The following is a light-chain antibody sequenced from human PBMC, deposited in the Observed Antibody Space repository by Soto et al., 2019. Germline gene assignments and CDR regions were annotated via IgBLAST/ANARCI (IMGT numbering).Light chain of an antibody. CDR1: QSISSR. V-gene: IGKV1-5*03. CDR2: KAS. J-gene: IGKJ1*01. Sequence: DIQMTQSPSTLYASVGDRVTITCRASQSISSRLAWYQQKPGKVPKLLIYKASSLESGVPSRFSGSGSGTELTLTISSLQPDDFATYYCQQYDSYSWTFGQGTKVEI. CDR3: QQYDSYSWT.